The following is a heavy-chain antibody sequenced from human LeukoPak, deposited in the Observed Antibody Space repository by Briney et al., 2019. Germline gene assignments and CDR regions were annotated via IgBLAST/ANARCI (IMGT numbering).Heavy chain of an antibody. Sequence: PGGSLRLSCAASGFTFSSYWMSWVRQAPGKGLEWVANLKQDGSEKYYVDSVKGRFTISRDNAKNSLYLQMNSLRAEDTAVYYCARLIRFLEWLSFDYWGQGTLVTVSS. V-gene: IGHV3-7*01. CDR2: LKQDGSEK. D-gene: IGHD3-3*01. CDR1: GFTFSSYW. CDR3: ARLIRFLEWLSFDY. J-gene: IGHJ4*02.